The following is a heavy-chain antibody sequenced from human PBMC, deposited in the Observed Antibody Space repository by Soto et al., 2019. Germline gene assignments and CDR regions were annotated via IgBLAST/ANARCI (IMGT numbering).Heavy chain of an antibody. CDR1: GFTVSSNY. CDR2: IYSGGST. CDR3: ARPTREYSSSYYGMDV. D-gene: IGHD6-6*01. Sequence: PGGSLRLSCAASGFTVSSNYMSWVRQAPGKGLEWVSVIYSGGSTYYADSVKGRFTISRDNSKNTLYLQMNSLRAEDTAVYYCARPTREYSSSYYGMDVWGQGTTVTVSS. J-gene: IGHJ6*02. V-gene: IGHV3-53*01.